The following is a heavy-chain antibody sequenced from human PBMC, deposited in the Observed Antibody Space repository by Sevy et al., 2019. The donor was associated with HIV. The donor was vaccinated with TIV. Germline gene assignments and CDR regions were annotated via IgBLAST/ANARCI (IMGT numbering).Heavy chain of an antibody. V-gene: IGHV3-30-3*01. J-gene: IGHJ4*02. CDR2: ISYDGSNK. CDR3: ARDLQDGYNSQGTGDY. CDR1: GFTFSSYA. Sequence: GGSLRLSCAASGFTFSSYAMHWVRQAPGKGLEWVAVISYDGSNKYYADSVKGRFTISRDNSKNTLYLQMNSLRAEDMAVYYCARDLQDGYNSQGTGDYWGQGTLVTVSS. D-gene: IGHD5-12*01.